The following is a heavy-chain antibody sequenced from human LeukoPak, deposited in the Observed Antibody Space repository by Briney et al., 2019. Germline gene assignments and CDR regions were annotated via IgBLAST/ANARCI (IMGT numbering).Heavy chain of an antibody. Sequence: KPSETLSLTCAVYGGSFSGYYWIWIRQPPGKGLEWIGEINHSGSTNYNPSLKSRVTISLDTSKNQLSLRLSSVTAADTAVYFCARAPYGGALDYWGQGTLVTASS. J-gene: IGHJ4*02. D-gene: IGHD4-23*01. CDR2: INHSGST. CDR1: GGSFSGYY. CDR3: ARAPYGGALDY. V-gene: IGHV4-34*01.